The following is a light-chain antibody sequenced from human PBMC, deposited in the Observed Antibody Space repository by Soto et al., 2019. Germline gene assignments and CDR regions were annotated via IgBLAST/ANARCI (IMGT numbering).Light chain of an antibody. CDR3: SSYTSSSTWV. Sequence: QSALTQPASVSGSPGQSITISCSGTSSDVGGYNYVSWHQQHPGKAPKLMIYEVSNRPSGVSSRFSGSKSGNTASLTISGLQAEDEADYYCSSYTSSSTWVFGGGTKLTVL. V-gene: IGLV2-14*01. CDR1: SSDVGGYNY. CDR2: EVS. J-gene: IGLJ3*02.